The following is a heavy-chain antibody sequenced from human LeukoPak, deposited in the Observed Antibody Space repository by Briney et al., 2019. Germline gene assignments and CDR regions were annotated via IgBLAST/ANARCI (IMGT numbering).Heavy chain of an antibody. Sequence: GASVKVSCKASGGTFSSYAISWVRQAPGQGLEWMGGIIPIFGTANYAQKFQGRVTITADESTSTAYMELSSLRSEDTAVYYCAREGGLASIAARPESSESIGMDVWGQGTTVTVSS. CDR1: GGTFSSYA. CDR2: IIPIFGTA. J-gene: IGHJ6*02. D-gene: IGHD6-6*01. CDR3: AREGGLASIAARPESSESIGMDV. V-gene: IGHV1-69*13.